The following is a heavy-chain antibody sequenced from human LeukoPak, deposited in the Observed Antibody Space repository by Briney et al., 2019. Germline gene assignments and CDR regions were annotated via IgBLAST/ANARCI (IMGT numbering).Heavy chain of an antibody. CDR2: INPIFGTA. Sequence: GASVKVSCKASGGTFSSYAISWVRQAPGQGLEWMGGINPIFGTANYAQKFQGRVTITTDESTSTAYMELSSLRSEDTAVYYCARAHLSLDIVVVPAAIPGNWFDPWGQGTLVTVSS. V-gene: IGHV1-69*05. CDR1: GGTFSSYA. CDR3: ARAHLSLDIVVVPAAIPGNWFDP. D-gene: IGHD2-2*01. J-gene: IGHJ5*02.